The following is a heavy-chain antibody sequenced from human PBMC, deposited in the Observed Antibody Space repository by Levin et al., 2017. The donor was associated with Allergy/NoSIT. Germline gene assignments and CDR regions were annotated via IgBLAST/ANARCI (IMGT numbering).Heavy chain of an antibody. Sequence: ASVKVSCKASGFTFLSSGVSWVRQAPGQGLEWMGWTSAYNGHTNYAQKVQGRVTMTTDTSTSTAYMELRSLRSDDTAVYFCARDRLRYSSTPTFDYWGQGTLVTVSS. D-gene: IGHD6-13*01. CDR1: GFTFLSSG. CDR3: ARDRLRYSSTPTFDY. J-gene: IGHJ4*02. V-gene: IGHV1-18*01. CDR2: TSAYNGHT.